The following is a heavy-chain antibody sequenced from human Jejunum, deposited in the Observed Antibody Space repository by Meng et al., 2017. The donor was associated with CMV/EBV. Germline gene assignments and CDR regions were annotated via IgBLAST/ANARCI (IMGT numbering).Heavy chain of an antibody. CDR3: AKGGGYDSRGYANWYFDL. V-gene: IGHV1-18*01. D-gene: IGHD3-22*01. CDR1: GYSFSNYY. CDR2: ISPYNGNT. J-gene: IGHJ2*01. Sequence: AQLVPRGAEGKKPGAPGTVPCKASGYSFSNYYITGVRQAPGQGLEWMGGISPYNGNTDHAQNFQGRVTMTTDTSTSTAYMELRSLRSDDTAVYYCAKGGGYDSRGYANWYFDLWGRGTLVTVSS.